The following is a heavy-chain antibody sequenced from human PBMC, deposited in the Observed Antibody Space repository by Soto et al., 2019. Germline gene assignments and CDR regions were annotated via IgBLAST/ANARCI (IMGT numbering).Heavy chain of an antibody. V-gene: IGHV4-30-4*01. CDR2: IYYSGST. D-gene: IGHD3-22*01. Sequence: NPSETLSLTCTVSGGSISSGDYYWSWIRQPPGKGLEWIGYIYYSGSTYYNPSLKSRVTISVDTSKNQFSLKLSSVTAADTAVYYCARGRRGGSSGYNFDYWGQGTLVTVS. CDR3: ARGRRGGSSGYNFDY. J-gene: IGHJ4*02. CDR1: GGSISSGDYY.